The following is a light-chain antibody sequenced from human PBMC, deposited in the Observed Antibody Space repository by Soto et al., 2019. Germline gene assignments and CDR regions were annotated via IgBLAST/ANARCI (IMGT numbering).Light chain of an antibody. CDR3: QDYGSSPQT. CDR1: QRISSNY. Sequence: DIVLTQSPGTLSLSPGERATLSCRASQRISSNYLGWYQQKPGQAPRLLIYAASSRATGIPGRFSGSGSGTDFTLTISRLEPEDFAVYCCQDYGSSPQTFGQGTKVDIK. V-gene: IGKV3-20*01. J-gene: IGKJ1*01. CDR2: AAS.